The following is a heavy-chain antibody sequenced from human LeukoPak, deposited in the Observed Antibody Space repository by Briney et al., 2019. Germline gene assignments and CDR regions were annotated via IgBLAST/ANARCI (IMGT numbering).Heavy chain of an antibody. D-gene: IGHD2-2*01. CDR3: ASVRKGYCSSTSCYAKGYYYYYMDV. V-gene: IGHV4-59*01. CDR1: GGSITSSFY. J-gene: IGHJ6*03. Sequence: SETLSLTCTVSGGSITSSFYWSWIRQSPGKGLEWIGYIYNSGGTKYNPSLKSRLTISVDTSKNQFSLNLSSVTAADTAVYYCASVRKGYCSSTSCYAKGYYYYYMDVWGKGTTVTISS. CDR2: IYNSGGT.